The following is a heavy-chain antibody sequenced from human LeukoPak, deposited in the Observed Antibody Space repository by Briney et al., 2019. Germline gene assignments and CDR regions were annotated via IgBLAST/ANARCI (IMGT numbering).Heavy chain of an antibody. D-gene: IGHD3-22*01. V-gene: IGHV3-23*01. Sequence: SGGSLRLSCAASGFPFSDFAMSWVRQTPGKGLEWVSVINGLGGSTYYVESVKGRFTISRDNSKNTLYLQMNSLRAEDTAAFYCATQRPLIVVVSSSGTGYFDLWGRGTLVTVSS. J-gene: IGHJ2*01. CDR2: INGLGGST. CDR3: ATQRPLIVVVSSSGTGYFDL. CDR1: GFPFSDFA.